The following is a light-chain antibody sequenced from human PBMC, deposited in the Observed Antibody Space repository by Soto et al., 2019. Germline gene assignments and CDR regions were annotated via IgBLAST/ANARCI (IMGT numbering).Light chain of an antibody. CDR1: SSNIGSNT. V-gene: IGLV1-44*01. CDR2: SNN. Sequence: QPVLTQPPSASGTPGQWVSISCSGSSSNIGSNTVNWYQQLPGTAPKLLIYSNNQRPSGVPDRFSGSKSGTSASLAISGLRYEDEAHYYCATWEDSLNGVIFGGGTKLTVL. CDR3: ATWEDSLNGVI. J-gene: IGLJ2*01.